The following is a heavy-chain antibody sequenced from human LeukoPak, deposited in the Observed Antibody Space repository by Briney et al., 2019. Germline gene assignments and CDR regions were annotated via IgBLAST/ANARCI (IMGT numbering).Heavy chain of an antibody. J-gene: IGHJ4*02. V-gene: IGHV4-34*01. CDR3: ARRRLGYYFDY. D-gene: IGHD5-24*01. CDR1: GGSFSGYY. CDR2: INPRGST. Sequence: SETLSLTCGVYGGSFSGYYWSWIGQPPGKRLEWIGEINPRGSTNYNPSLKSRVTLSADTSKNQFSLTLNSVTAADTAVYYCARRRLGYYFDYWGQGTLLTVSS.